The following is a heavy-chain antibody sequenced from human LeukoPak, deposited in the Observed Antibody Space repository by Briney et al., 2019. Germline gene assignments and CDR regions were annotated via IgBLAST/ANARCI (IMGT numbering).Heavy chain of an antibody. CDR2: INPSGAST. CDR3: ARGIVTAAGTGGWYFDY. J-gene: IGHJ4*02. Sequence: GASVKVSCKASGYTFTSDYLHWVRQGPGQGLEWMSIINPSGASTSYEQKFQGRVTMTSDTSTSRVYMELSSLRSEDTAVYYCARGIVTAAGTGGWYFDYWGQGTLVTVSS. CDR1: GYTFTSDY. V-gene: IGHV1-46*01. D-gene: IGHD6-13*01.